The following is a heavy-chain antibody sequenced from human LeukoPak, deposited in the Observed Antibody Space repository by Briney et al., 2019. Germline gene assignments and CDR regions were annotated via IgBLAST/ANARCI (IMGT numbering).Heavy chain of an antibody. Sequence: PGGSLRLSCAASGFTFSSYSMNLVRQAPGKGLEWVSSISSSSSYIYYADSVKGRFTISRDNAKNSLYLQMNSLRAEDTAVYYCARVNSGRQTYDYVWGSYRHLGDDDAFDIWGQGTMVTVSS. J-gene: IGHJ3*02. CDR3: ARVNSGRQTYDYVWGSYRHLGDDDAFDI. CDR1: GFTFSSYS. V-gene: IGHV3-21*01. D-gene: IGHD3-16*02. CDR2: ISSSSSYI.